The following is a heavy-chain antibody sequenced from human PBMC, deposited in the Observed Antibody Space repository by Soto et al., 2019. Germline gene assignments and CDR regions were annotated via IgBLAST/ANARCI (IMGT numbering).Heavy chain of an antibody. V-gene: IGHV4-59*01. J-gene: IGHJ4*02. CDR2: VYYTGSA. CDR1: GGSISGSY. Sequence: PLETLSLTCSVSGGSISGSYWSWIRQSPGKGLEWLGYVYYTGSANYSPSLRSRVSISVDTSKNEFSLRLSSVTAADTAVYFCARGVAVPGAHIDYWGQGTQVTVSS. CDR3: ARGVAVPGAHIDY. D-gene: IGHD6-19*01.